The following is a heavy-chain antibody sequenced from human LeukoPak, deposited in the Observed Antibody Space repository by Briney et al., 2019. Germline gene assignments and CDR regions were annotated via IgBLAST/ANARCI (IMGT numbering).Heavy chain of an antibody. CDR2: IIPILGIA. V-gene: IGHV1-69*02. D-gene: IGHD5-18*01. J-gene: IGHJ4*02. Sequence: VKVSCKASGGTFSSYTISWVRQAPGQGLEWRGRIIPILGIANYAQKLQGRVTITADKSTSTAYMELSSLRSEDTAVYYCARTERGGYSYGPDYWGQGTLVTVSS. CDR3: ARTERGGYSYGPDY. CDR1: GGTFSSYT.